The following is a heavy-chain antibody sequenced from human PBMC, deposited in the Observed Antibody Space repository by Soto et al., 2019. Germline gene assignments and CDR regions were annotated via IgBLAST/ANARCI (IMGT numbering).Heavy chain of an antibody. V-gene: IGHV3-23*01. CDR3: AKAKRITMVRGVTNWFDP. Sequence: GGSLRLSCAASGFTFSSYAMSWVRQAPGKGLEWVSAISGSGGSTYYADSVKGRFTISRDNSKNTLYLQMNSLRAEDTAVYYCAKAKRITMVRGVTNWFDPWGQGTLVTVSS. J-gene: IGHJ5*02. CDR2: ISGSGGST. D-gene: IGHD3-10*01. CDR1: GFTFSSYA.